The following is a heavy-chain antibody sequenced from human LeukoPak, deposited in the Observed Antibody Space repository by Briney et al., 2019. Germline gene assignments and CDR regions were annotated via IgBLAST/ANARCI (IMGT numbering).Heavy chain of an antibody. CDR3: ATVGGYSYGYEDYWYFDL. Sequence: GGSLRLSCAASGFTFSSYSMNWVRQAPGKGLEWVSYISSSSSTMYYADSVKGRFTISRDNAKNSLYLQMNSLRAEDTAVYYCATVGGYSYGYEDYWYFDLWGRGTLVTVSS. J-gene: IGHJ2*01. CDR2: ISSSSSTM. CDR1: GFTFSSYS. V-gene: IGHV3-48*01. D-gene: IGHD5-18*01.